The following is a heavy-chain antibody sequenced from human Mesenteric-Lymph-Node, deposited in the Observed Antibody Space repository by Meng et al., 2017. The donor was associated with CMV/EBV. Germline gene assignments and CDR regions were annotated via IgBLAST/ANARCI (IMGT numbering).Heavy chain of an antibody. Sequence: GESLKISCAASGFAFSNAWMTWVRQAPGKGLEWVCHIKSRTDGGTTDYAASVKGRFTISRDDLENTLYRQMSSLKSEDTAVYYCATPPGYYDSAPLDFWGPGTLVTVSS. CDR3: ATPPGYYDSAPLDF. J-gene: IGHJ4*02. V-gene: IGHV3-15*01. D-gene: IGHD3-22*01. CDR2: IKSRTDGGTT. CDR1: GFAFSNAW.